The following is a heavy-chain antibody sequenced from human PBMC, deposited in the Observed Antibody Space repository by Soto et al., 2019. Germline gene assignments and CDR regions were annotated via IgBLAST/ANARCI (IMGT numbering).Heavy chain of an antibody. CDR2: MNPGSGDT. J-gene: IGHJ5*02. Sequence: ASVKVSCKASGYSFTNNDVSWVRQATGQGLEWMGWMNPGSGDTGYAQKFQGRVTMARDISIATAYMELSSLRSDDTAIYYCARMETFGSLNWFDPWGQGTLVTVS. CDR3: ARMETFGSLNWFDP. CDR1: GYSFTNND. D-gene: IGHD3-16*01. V-gene: IGHV1-8*01.